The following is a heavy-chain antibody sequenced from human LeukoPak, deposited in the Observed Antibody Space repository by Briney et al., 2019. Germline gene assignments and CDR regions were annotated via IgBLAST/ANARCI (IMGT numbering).Heavy chain of an antibody. J-gene: IGHJ4*02. V-gene: IGHV3-23*01. CDR3: ARGPDYYASTYYFDY. CDR2: ISGSGGST. Sequence: GGSLRLSCAASGFTFSSYAMSWVRQAPGKGLEWVSAISGSGGSTYYADSVKGRFTISRDNSKNTLYLQMNSLRAEDTAVYYCARGPDYYASTYYFDYWGQGTLVTVSS. D-gene: IGHD3-22*01. CDR1: GFTFSSYA.